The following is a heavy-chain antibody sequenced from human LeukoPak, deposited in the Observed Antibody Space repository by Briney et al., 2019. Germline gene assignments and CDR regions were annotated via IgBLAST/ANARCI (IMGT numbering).Heavy chain of an antibody. Sequence: SETLSLTCAVPGYSISSGYYWGWIRQPPGKGLEWIGSIYHSGSTYYNPSLKSRVTISVDTSKNQFSLKLSSVTAADTAVYYCARVARDLDYYYMDVWGKGTTVTVSS. CDR1: GYSISSGYY. D-gene: IGHD5-12*01. CDR2: IYHSGST. V-gene: IGHV4-38-2*01. J-gene: IGHJ6*03. CDR3: ARVARDLDYYYMDV.